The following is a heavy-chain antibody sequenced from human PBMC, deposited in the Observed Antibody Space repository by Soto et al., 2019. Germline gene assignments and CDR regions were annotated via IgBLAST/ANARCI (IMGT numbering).Heavy chain of an antibody. CDR3: AKTRDAGIAVAGTNWFDP. CDR1: GFTFSNYA. Sequence: LRLSCAASGFTFSNYAMNWVRQAPGKGLEWVSGLSGSGRSTNYADSVKGRFTISRDNSKNTLYLQMSSLRVEDTAVYYCAKTRDAGIAVAGTNWFDPWGQGTLVTVSS. V-gene: IGHV3-23*01. CDR2: LSGSGRST. D-gene: IGHD6-19*01. J-gene: IGHJ5*02.